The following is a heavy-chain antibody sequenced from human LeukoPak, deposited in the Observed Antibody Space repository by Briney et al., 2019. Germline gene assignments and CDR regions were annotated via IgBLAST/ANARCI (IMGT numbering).Heavy chain of an antibody. Sequence: PSETLSLTCTVSGGSISSGGYYWSWIRQHPGKGLEWIGYIYYSGNTYYNPSLKSRVTISVDTSKNQFSLKLSSVTAADTAVYYCARVRQTYYDFWSGYYPFDPWGQGTLVTVSS. D-gene: IGHD3-3*01. CDR2: IYYSGNT. V-gene: IGHV4-31*03. CDR3: ARVRQTYYDFWSGYYPFDP. J-gene: IGHJ5*02. CDR1: GGSISSGGYY.